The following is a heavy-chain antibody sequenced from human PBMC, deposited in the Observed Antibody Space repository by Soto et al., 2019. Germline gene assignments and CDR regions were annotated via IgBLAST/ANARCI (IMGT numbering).Heavy chain of an antibody. D-gene: IGHD2-2*01. Sequence: SETLSLTCTVSGGSISSGDYYWSWIRQPPGKGLEWIGYIYYSGSTYYNPSLKSRVTISVDTSKNQFSLKLSSVTAADTAVYYCASFVPGGYNWFDPWGQGTLVTVSS. CDR1: GGSISSGDYY. V-gene: IGHV4-30-4*01. J-gene: IGHJ5*02. CDR3: ASFVPGGYNWFDP. CDR2: IYYSGST.